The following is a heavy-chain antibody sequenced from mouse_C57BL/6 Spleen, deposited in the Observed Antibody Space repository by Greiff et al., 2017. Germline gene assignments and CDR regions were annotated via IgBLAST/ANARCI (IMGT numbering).Heavy chain of an antibody. CDR1: GYTFTDYY. CDR3: GRRARVLGGYFDD. J-gene: IGHJ1*03. Sequence: EVQLQQSGPELVKPGASVKISCKASGYTFTDYYMDWVKQSPGKSLEWIGDINPNNGGTNYNQKFKGKATLTVAKSSSTAYMELRSLTSADAAVYDCGRRARVLGGYFDDWGTGTTVTVSS. V-gene: IGHV1-18*01. D-gene: IGHD3-1*01. CDR2: INPNNGGT.